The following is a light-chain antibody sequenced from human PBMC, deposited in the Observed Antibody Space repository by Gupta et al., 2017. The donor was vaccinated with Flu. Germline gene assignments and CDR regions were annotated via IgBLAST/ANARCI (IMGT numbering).Light chain of an antibody. J-gene: IGLJ3*02. CDR1: SNNVGNQG. V-gene: IGLV10-54*04. Sequence: QAGLTQPPSVSKGLRQTATLTCTGNSNNVGNQGAAWLQHHQGHPPKLLFYKNSDRPSGTSERFSASRSGDTASLTITVLQPEDEADYYCSAWDNRFYVWVFGGGTKLTVL. CDR2: KNS. CDR3: SAWDNRFYVWV.